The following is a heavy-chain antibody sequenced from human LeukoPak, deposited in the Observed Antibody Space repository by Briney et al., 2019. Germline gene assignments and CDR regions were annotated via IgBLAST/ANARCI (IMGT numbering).Heavy chain of an antibody. D-gene: IGHD3-16*02. CDR2: IYYSGST. CDR3: ARAFGRYDYVWGSYRAMGVFDY. J-gene: IGHJ4*02. CDR1: GGSISGSSYY. Sequence: KPSETLSLTCTVSGGSISGSSYYWGWIRQPPGKGLEWIGSIYYSGSTYYNPSLKSRVTISVDTSKNQFSLKLSSVTAADTAVYYCARAFGRYDYVWGSYRAMGVFDYWGQGTLVTVSS. V-gene: IGHV4-39*01.